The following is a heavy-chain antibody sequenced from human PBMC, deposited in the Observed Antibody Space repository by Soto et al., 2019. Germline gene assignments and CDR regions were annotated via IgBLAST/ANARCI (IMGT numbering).Heavy chain of an antibody. J-gene: IGHJ4*02. CDR2: IYYSGST. D-gene: IGHD3-9*01. Sequence: QLQLQESGPGLVKPSETLSLTCTVSGGSISSSSYYWGWIRQPPGKGLEWIGSIYYSGSTYYNPSLKSRVTISVDTSKNQFSLKLSSVTAADTAVYYCASRGGEPSHYDILTGYYLVDYWGQGTLVTVSS. CDR1: GGSISSSSYY. CDR3: ASRGGEPSHYDILTGYYLVDY. V-gene: IGHV4-39*01.